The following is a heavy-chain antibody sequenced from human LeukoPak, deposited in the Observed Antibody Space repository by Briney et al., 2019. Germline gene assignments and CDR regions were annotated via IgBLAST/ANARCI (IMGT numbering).Heavy chain of an antibody. V-gene: IGHV4-4*07. Sequence: SETLSLTCTVSGGSISSYYWSWIRQPAGKGLEWIGRIYTSGSTNYNPSLKSRVTMSVDTSKNQFSLKLSSVTAADTAVYYCARDRVWNDRRDFDYWGQGTLVTVSS. CDR1: GGSISSYY. J-gene: IGHJ4*02. D-gene: IGHD1-1*01. CDR2: IYTSGST. CDR3: ARDRVWNDRRDFDY.